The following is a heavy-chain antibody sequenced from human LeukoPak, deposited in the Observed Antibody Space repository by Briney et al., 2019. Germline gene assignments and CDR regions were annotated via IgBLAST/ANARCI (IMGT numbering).Heavy chain of an antibody. D-gene: IGHD3-10*01. J-gene: IGHJ6*03. CDR3: AKADGGYYGSGSYYDYYYYYMDV. V-gene: IGHV3-48*01. CDR1: GFTFSNYA. CDR2: ISSSSSTI. Sequence: GRSLRLSCAASGFTFSNYAMNWVRQAPGKGLEWVSYISSSSSTIYYADSVKGRFTISRDNAKNSLYLQMNSLRAEDTAVYYCAKADGGYYGSGSYYDYYYYYMDVWGKGTTVTISS.